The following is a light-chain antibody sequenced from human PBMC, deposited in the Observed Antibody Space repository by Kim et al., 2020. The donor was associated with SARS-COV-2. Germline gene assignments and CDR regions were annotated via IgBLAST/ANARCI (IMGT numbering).Light chain of an antibody. J-gene: IGLJ1*01. CDR1: NVGSKS. Sequence: GKTARTTCSGNNVGSKSVQWYKQKPGQAPVLVIYHDSDRPSGIPERFSGSNSGNTATLTISRVEAGDEADYYCQVWDSYSDHPYVFGTGTKVTVL. V-gene: IGLV3-21*04. CDR2: HDS. CDR3: QVWDSYSDHPYV.